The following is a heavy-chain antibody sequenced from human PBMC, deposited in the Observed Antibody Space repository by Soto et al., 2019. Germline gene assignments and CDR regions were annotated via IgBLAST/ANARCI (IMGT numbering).Heavy chain of an antibody. Sequence: QVQLVQSGAEVKKPGSSVKVSCKASGGSFRREAINWVRQAPGQGPEWMGGILPFFGTADYAQKLQGRVTLTADVSTTTVYMYLSILRFEDTAVYYCARGNEFGGKSDAFDVWGRGTMVIVSS. CDR3: ARGNEFGGKSDAFDV. CDR1: GGSFRREA. D-gene: IGHD2-15*01. V-gene: IGHV1-69*12. CDR2: ILPFFGTA. J-gene: IGHJ3*01.